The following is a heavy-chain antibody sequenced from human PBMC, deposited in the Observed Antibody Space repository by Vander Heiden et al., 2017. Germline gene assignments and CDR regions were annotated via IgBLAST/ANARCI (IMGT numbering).Heavy chain of an antibody. Sequence: QVQLVESGGGVVQPGRSLRLSCAASGFTFNSFGMHGVRQAPGKGLEWVAVIWYDGTNKQYADSVKGRVTISRDNSKKTLYLQMNSLKVEDTALYYCARESYGDGWPFDYWGQGTLVSVSS. CDR2: IWYDGTNK. CDR1: GFTFNSFG. CDR3: ARESYGDGWPFDY. V-gene: IGHV3-33*01. J-gene: IGHJ4*02. D-gene: IGHD2-2*03.